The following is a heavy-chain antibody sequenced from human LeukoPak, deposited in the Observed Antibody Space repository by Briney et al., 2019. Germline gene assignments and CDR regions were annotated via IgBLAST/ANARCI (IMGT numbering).Heavy chain of an antibody. J-gene: IGHJ2*01. CDR2: ISDSGANT. V-gene: IGHV3-23*01. D-gene: IGHD6-19*01. Sequence: GGSLRLSCAASGFTFSTYAMSWVRQAPGKGLEWVSTISDSGANTYYADSVRGRFTISRDNSKNTLYLQKNSLRADDTAIYYCAKSMTLQWRGFFDLWGRGTHVTVSS. CDR1: GFTFSTYA. CDR3: AKSMTLQWRGFFDL.